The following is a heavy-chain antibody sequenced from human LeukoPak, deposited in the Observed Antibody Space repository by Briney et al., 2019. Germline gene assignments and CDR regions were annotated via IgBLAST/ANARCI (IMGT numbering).Heavy chain of an antibody. D-gene: IGHD6-6*01. CDR2: IYYSGST. V-gene: IGHV4-59*01. CDR3: ARERRGEKLVLGFDP. J-gene: IGHJ5*02. CDR1: GGSISSYY. Sequence: SETLSLTCTVPGGSISSYYWSWIRQPPGKGQERVGYIYYSGSTNYNPSIKSRVTISVDTSKYQFSLKLSSVTAADTAVYYCARERRGEKLVLGFDPWGQGTLVTVSS.